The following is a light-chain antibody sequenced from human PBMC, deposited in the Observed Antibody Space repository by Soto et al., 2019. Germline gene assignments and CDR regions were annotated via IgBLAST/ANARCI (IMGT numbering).Light chain of an antibody. J-gene: IGLJ1*01. V-gene: IGLV2-14*01. CDR1: SSDVGGYNY. Sequence: QLVLTQPASVSGSPGQSITISCTGTSSDVGGYNYVSWYQQHPGKAPKLMIYDVSNRPSGVSNRFSGSKSGNTASLTISGLQAEDEADYYCSSYTSSSTLGVFGTGTQLTVL. CDR3: SSYTSSSTLGV. CDR2: DVS.